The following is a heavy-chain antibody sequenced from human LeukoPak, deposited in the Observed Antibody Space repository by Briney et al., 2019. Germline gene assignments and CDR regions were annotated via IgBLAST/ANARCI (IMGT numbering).Heavy chain of an antibody. J-gene: IGHJ3*02. CDR2: INHSGST. D-gene: IGHD2-2*01. CDR3: ARVVPPEGAFDI. Sequence: PSETLSLTCAVYGGSFSGYYWSWIRQPPGKGLEWIGEINHSGSTNYNPSLKSRVTISVDTSKNQFSLKLSSVTAADTAVYYCARVVPPEGAFDIWGQGTMVTVSS. CDR1: GGSFSGYY. V-gene: IGHV4-34*01.